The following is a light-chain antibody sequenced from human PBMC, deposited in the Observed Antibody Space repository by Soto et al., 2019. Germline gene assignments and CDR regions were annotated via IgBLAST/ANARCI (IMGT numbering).Light chain of an antibody. CDR3: MHCTHWPGT. J-gene: IGKJ1*01. CDR2: GVS. V-gene: IGKV2-30*01. CDR1: QSLVSSDGNIY. Sequence: DVVMTQSPLSLPVTLGQPASISCRSSQSLVSSDGNIYLRWFQQRPGQSPRRLIYGVSHRDSGVPDRVSGSGSGTDFTLKISRVEAEDVGVYHGMHCTHWPGTFGQGTKVESK.